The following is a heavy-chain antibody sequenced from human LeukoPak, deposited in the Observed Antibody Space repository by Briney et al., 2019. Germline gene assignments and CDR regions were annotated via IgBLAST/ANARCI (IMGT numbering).Heavy chain of an antibody. J-gene: IGHJ6*02. V-gene: IGHV3-9*01. D-gene: IGHD5-18*01. CDR1: GFTFDDYA. CDR2: ISWNSGSI. CDR3: ARDAAAMVVYYYYGMDV. Sequence: GGSLRLSCAASGFTFDDYAMHWVRQAPGKGLEWVSGISWNSGSIGYADSVKGRFTISRDNAKNSLYLQMNSLRAEDTAVYYCARDAAAMVVYYYYGMDVWGQGTTVTVSS.